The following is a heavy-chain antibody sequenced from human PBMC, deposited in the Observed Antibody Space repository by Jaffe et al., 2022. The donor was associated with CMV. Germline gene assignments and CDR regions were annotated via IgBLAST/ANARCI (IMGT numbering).Heavy chain of an antibody. J-gene: IGHJ6*02. V-gene: IGHV3-15*01. CDR1: GFTFSNAW. Sequence: EVQLVESGGGLVKPGGSLRLSCAASGFTFSNAWMSWVRQAPGKGLEWVGRIKSKTDGGTTDYAAPVKGRFTISRDDSKNTLYLQMNSLKTEDTAVYYCTTGDDYYYYGMDVWGQGTTVTVSS. CDR3: TTGDDYYYYGMDV. CDR2: IKSKTDGGTT. D-gene: IGHD3-3*01.